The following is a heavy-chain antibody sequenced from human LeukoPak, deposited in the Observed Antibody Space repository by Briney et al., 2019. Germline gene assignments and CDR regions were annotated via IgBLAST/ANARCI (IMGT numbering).Heavy chain of an antibody. CDR1: GFTFTMYG. D-gene: IGHD4-17*01. J-gene: IGHJ4*02. V-gene: IGHV1-18*01. CDR2: ISAYNGDT. Sequence: ASVKVSCKTSGFTFTMYGITWVRQAPGQGLEWMGWISAYNGDTKYAQKLQDRVTMTEDTSTDTACMELSSLRSEDTAVYYCAASPYGDPPYYFDYWGQGTLVTVSS. CDR3: AASPYGDPPYYFDY.